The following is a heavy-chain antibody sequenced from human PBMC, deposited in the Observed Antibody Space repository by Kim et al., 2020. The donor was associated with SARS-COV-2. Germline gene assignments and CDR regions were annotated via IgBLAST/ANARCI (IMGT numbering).Heavy chain of an antibody. CDR3: ARAQSYGSGSYYFDY. V-gene: IGHV1-3*01. Sequence: QKFQGRVTITRDTSASTAYMELSSPRSEDTAVYYCARAQSYGSGSYYFDYWGQGTLVTVSS. D-gene: IGHD3-10*01. J-gene: IGHJ4*02.